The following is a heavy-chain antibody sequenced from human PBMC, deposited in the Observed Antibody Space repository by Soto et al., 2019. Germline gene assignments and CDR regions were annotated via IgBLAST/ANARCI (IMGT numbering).Heavy chain of an antibody. D-gene: IGHD2-15*01. J-gene: IGHJ2*01. V-gene: IGHV4-34*01. CDR3: ARDDATVVKSNWYFDR. CDR2: INHSGST. Sequence: QVQLQQWGAGLLKPSETLSLTCAVYGGSFSGYYWSWIRQPPGKGLEWIGEINHSGSTNYNPSLKSRVTISVDTSKNQFSLKLSSVIAADTAVYYCARDDATVVKSNWYFDRWGRGTLVTVSS. CDR1: GGSFSGYY.